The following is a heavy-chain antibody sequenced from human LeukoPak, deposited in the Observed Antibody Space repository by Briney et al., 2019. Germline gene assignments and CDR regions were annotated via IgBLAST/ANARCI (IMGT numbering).Heavy chain of an antibody. Sequence: GGSLRLSCAASGFTFSSYSMNWVRQAPGKGLEWVSSISSSSSYIYYADSVKGRFTISRDNAKNSPYLQMNSLRAEDTAVYYCARGSGATYSSSWYLDYWGQGTLVTVSS. J-gene: IGHJ4*02. CDR3: ARGSGATYSSSWYLDY. D-gene: IGHD6-13*01. CDR2: ISSSSSYI. V-gene: IGHV3-21*01. CDR1: GFTFSSYS.